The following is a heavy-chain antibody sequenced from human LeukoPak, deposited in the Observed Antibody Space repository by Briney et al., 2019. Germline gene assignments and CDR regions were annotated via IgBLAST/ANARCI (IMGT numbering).Heavy chain of an antibody. V-gene: IGHV3-23*01. Sequence: GGSLRLSCAASGFTFSIYGMSWVRQAPGKGLEWVSTISGNGGYIKSADSVKGRFTISRDNSKNTLYLQMNSLRADDTAVYFCAKEEGDSSFDYWGQGTLVTVSS. CDR2: ISGNGGYI. J-gene: IGHJ4*02. CDR1: GFTFSIYG. CDR3: AKEEGDSSFDY. D-gene: IGHD5-12*01.